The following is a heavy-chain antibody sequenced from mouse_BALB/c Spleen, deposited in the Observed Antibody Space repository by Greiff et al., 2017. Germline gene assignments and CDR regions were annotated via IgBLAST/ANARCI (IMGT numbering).Heavy chain of an antibody. CDR3: ARWYRGDFDY. J-gene: IGHJ2*01. V-gene: IGHV3-2*02. CDR1: GYSITSDYA. CDR2: ISYSGST. Sequence: EVKLQQSGPGLVKPSQSLSLTCTVTGYSITSDYAWNWIRQFPGNKLEWMGYISYSGSTSYNPSLKSRISSTRDTSKNQFFLQLNSVTTEDTATYDCARWYRGDFDYWGQGTTLTVSS. D-gene: IGHD1-1*02.